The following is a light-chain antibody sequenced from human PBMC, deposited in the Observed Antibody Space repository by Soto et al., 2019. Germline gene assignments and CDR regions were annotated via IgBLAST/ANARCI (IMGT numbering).Light chain of an antibody. Sequence: IQLTQSPSSLSASIGDRVTITCRASQGISSFLAWYQQKPGKAPKLLIYAASTLQSWIPSRFSGSGSGTDFTLTISSLQPEDFATYYRQQLNIDSYPITFGQGTRLEIK. CDR3: QQLNIDSYPIT. V-gene: IGKV1-9*01. CDR1: QGISSF. J-gene: IGKJ5*01. CDR2: AAS.